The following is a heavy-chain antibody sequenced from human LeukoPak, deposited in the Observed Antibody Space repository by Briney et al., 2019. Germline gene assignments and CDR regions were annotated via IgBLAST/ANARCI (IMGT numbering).Heavy chain of an antibody. CDR1: GFTFSDYY. V-gene: IGHV3-11*04. D-gene: IGHD6-19*01. J-gene: IGHJ4*02. CDR2: ISSSGSTI. CDR3: ARSSGWSVPVDY. Sequence: GGSLRLSCAASGFTFSDYYMTWIRQAPGKGLEWLSYISSSGSTIDYADSVKGRFTISRDNAKKSLDLQMNSLRAEDTAVYYCARSSGWSVPVDYWGQGTLVTVSS.